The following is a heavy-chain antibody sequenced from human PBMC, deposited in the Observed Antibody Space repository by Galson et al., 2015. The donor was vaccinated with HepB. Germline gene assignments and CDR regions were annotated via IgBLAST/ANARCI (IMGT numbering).Heavy chain of an antibody. D-gene: IGHD3-10*01. V-gene: IGHV3-23*01. CDR1: GFTFSSYA. CDR2: ISGSGGST. Sequence: SLRLSCAASGFTFSSYAMSWVRQAPGKGLEWVTAISGSGGSTYYADSVKGRFTIFRDNSKNTLYLQMNSLRAEDTAVYYCAKDGNVVLWFGELSWGQGTLVTVSS. CDR3: AKDGNVVLWFGELS. J-gene: IGHJ5*02.